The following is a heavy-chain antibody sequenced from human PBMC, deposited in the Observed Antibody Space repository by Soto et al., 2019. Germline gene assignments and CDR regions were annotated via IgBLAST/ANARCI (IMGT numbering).Heavy chain of an antibody. CDR1: GGSISSGASS. CDR2: IYYSGST. V-gene: IGHV4-31*11. Sequence: SETLSLTCAVSGGSISSGASSWSWIRQPPGKGLEWIGYIYYSGSTYYNPSLKSRVTILVDTSKNQFSLKLSSVTAADTAVYYCARGRGTAMYYYGMDVWGQGTTVTVSS. CDR3: ARGRGTAMYYYGMDV. J-gene: IGHJ6*02. D-gene: IGHD5-18*01.